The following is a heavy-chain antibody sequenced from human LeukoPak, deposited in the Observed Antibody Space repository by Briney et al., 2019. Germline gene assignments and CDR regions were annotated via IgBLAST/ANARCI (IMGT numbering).Heavy chain of an antibody. V-gene: IGHV4-39*01. CDR1: GGSISSSSYY. CDR2: IYYSGST. D-gene: IGHD1-26*01. CDR3: ARVAVGTTDYYYYMDV. Sequence: SETLSLTCIVSGGSISSSSYYWGWIRQPPGKGLEWIGSIYYSGSTYYNPSLQSRVTISVDTSKNQFSLKLSSVTAADTVLYYCARVAVGTTDYYYYMDVWGKGTTVTVSS. J-gene: IGHJ6*03.